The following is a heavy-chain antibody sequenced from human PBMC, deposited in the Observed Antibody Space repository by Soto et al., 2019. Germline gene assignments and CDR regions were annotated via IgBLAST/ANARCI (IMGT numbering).Heavy chain of an antibody. CDR1: GFTFTKAW. V-gene: IGHV3-15*07. CDR2: IRSNSDGGTT. CDR3: XXXXXXXNTFGI. Sequence: EVQLVESGGGLVTPGGSLRLCYEASGFTFTKAWMNWVRXXXGXXXXWVGRIRSNSDGGTTDYAAPVKGRFSISIDDSXXXXXXXXXXXXXXXXXXXXXXXXXXXXNTFGIWGQGTMVTVSS. J-gene: IGHJ3*02.